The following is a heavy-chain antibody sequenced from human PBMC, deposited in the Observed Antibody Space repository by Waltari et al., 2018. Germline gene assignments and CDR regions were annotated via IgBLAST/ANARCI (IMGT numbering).Heavy chain of an antibody. CDR3: ARGDISYYYGMDV. J-gene: IGHJ6*02. V-gene: IGHV3-53*01. Sequence: EVQLVESGGGLIQPGGSLRLSCAASGFTVSSNYMSWVRQAPGKGLEWVSVIYSGGSTYYADSVKGRFTISRDNSKNTLYLQMNSLRAEDTAVYYCARGDISYYYGMDVWGQGTTVTVSS. CDR1: GFTVSSNY. CDR2: IYSGGST. D-gene: IGHD2-15*01.